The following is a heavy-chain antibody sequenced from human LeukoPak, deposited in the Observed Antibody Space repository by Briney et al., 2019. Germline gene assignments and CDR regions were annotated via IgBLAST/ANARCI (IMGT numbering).Heavy chain of an antibody. CDR3: ARSPTYCSSTSCYYYYMDV. J-gene: IGHJ6*03. CDR2: GYSGDSDT. V-gene: IGHV5-51*01. D-gene: IGHD2-2*01. Sequence: GESLQISSHGSGYIFTSYWIGWVRPMPGKGREWRGIGYSGDSDTRYSTSFQGQVTISADKSISTAYLQWSSLKPSDTAMYYCARSPTYCSSTSCYYYYMDVWGKGTTVTISS. CDR1: GYIFTSYW.